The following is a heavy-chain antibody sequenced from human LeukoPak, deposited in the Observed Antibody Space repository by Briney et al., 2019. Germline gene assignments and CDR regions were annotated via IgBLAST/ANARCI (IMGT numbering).Heavy chain of an antibody. Sequence: GASVKVSCKASGYTFTSYAMHWVRQAPGQRLEWMGWINTNTGNPTYAQGFTGRFVFSLDTSVSTAYLQISSLKAEDTAVYYCARGSMRRFGEFDFDYWGQGTLVTVSS. V-gene: IGHV7-4-1*02. CDR1: GYTFTSYA. D-gene: IGHD3-10*01. CDR3: ARGSMRRFGEFDFDY. J-gene: IGHJ4*02. CDR2: INTNTGNP.